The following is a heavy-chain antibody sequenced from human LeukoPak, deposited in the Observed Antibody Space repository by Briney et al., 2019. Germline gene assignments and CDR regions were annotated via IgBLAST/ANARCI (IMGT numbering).Heavy chain of an antibody. Sequence: GGSLRLSCAASGFRLNTQWMSWVRQAPGKGLEWVANIKLDGCEKQYGVSVKGRFTISRDNAKNSLYLEMNSVRAEDTYVYYCARGGQAGTGDYWGQGTLVSVSS. CDR1: GFRLNTQW. V-gene: IGHV3-7*03. J-gene: IGHJ4*02. D-gene: IGHD3-10*01. CDR3: ARGGQAGTGDY. CDR2: IKLDGCEK.